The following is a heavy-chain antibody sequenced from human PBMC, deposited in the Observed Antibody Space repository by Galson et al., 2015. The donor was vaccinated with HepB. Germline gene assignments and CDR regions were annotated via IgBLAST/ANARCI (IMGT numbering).Heavy chain of an antibody. D-gene: IGHD2-2*01. CDR1: GGSISSYY. CDR3: ARYPPAARDAFDI. V-gene: IGHV4-59*01. CDR2: IYYSGST. J-gene: IGHJ3*02. Sequence: TLSLTCTVSGGSISSYYWSWIRQPPGKGLEWIGYIYYSGSTNYNPSLKSRVTISVDTSKNQFSLKLSSVTAADTAVYYCARYPPAARDAFDIWGQGTMVTVSS.